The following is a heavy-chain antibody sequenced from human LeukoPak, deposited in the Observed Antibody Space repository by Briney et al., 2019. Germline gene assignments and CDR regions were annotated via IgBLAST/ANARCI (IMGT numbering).Heavy chain of an antibody. Sequence: GGSLRISCAASGFTFSSYWMHRVRQAPGKGLVWVSRINSDGSSTSYADSVKGRFTISRDNAKNTLYLQMNSLRAEDTAVYYCARALTLRGWFDPWGQGTLVTVS. CDR2: INSDGSST. CDR3: ARALTLRGWFDP. CDR1: GFTFSSYW. D-gene: IGHD2/OR15-2a*01. V-gene: IGHV3-74*01. J-gene: IGHJ5*02.